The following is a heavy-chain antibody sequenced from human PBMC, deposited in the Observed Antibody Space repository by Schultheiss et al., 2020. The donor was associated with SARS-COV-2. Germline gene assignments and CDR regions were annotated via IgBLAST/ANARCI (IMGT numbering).Heavy chain of an antibody. D-gene: IGHD6-19*01. V-gene: IGHV1-69*06. CDR3: AGTDSSGWYGDS. J-gene: IGHJ4*02. CDR2: IIPIFGTA. CDR1: GGTFSSYA. Sequence: SVKVSCKASGGTFSSYAISWVRQAPGQGLEWMGGIIPIFGTANYAQKFQGRVTITADKSTSTAYMELSRLTSDDTAIYYCAGTDSSGWYGDSWGQGTLVTVSS.